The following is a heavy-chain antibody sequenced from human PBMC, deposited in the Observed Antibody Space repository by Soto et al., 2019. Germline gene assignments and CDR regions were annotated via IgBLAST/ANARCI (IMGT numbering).Heavy chain of an antibody. J-gene: IGHJ6*02. CDR3: ARGLRIAVRPLGRNHYAADV. D-gene: IGHD2-21*01. Sequence: ASVKVSCKASGYTFTSYAMHWVRQAPGQGLEWLGGIIPVLGTAKYAQKFRGRVTITADESTTTAYMQLSSLRSEDSAIYYCARGLRIAVRPLGRNHYAADVWGQGTTVTVSS. CDR1: GYTFTSYA. V-gene: IGHV1-69*13. CDR2: IIPVLGTA.